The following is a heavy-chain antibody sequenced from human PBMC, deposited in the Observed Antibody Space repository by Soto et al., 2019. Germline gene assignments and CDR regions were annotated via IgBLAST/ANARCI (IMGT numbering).Heavy chain of an antibody. D-gene: IGHD6-13*01. J-gene: IGHJ6*03. V-gene: IGHV1-46*03. Sequence: ASVKVSCKASGYTFTSYYMHWVRQAPGQGLEWMGIINPSGGSTSYAQKFQGRVTMTRDTSTGTVYMELSSLRSGDTAVYYCARDTAAGHYYYCYMDVWGKGTAVTVCS. CDR3: ARDTAAGHYYYCYMDV. CDR1: GYTFTSYY. CDR2: INPSGGST.